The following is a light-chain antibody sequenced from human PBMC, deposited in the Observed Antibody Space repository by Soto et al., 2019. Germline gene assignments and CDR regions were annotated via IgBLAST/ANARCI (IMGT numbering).Light chain of an antibody. CDR1: TGAVTSGHY. CDR3: LLHYSDSLA. CDR2: DTS. J-gene: IGLJ2*01. Sequence: QAVVTQEPSLTVSPGGTVTLTRGSSTGAVTSGHYPYWFQQKPGQAPRTLIYDTSNKHSWTPAPFSVSLLGGKAALILSGAQPEDEADYYCLLHYSDSLAFGGGTKLTAL. V-gene: IGLV7-46*01.